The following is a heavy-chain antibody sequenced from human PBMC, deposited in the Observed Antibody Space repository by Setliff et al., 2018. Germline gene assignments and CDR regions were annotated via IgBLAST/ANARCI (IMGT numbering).Heavy chain of an antibody. J-gene: IGHJ4*02. CDR3: AKELAVAGSCIDY. Sequence: PGGSLRLSCAASGFAFSTYRMNWVRQAPGKGLEWVSYITSSSSTIDYADSVKGRFTISRDDAKNSLYLQMNSLRAEDTAVYYCAKELAVAGSCIDYWGQGTLVTVSS. CDR2: ITSSSSTI. CDR1: GFAFSTYR. D-gene: IGHD6-19*01. V-gene: IGHV3-48*01.